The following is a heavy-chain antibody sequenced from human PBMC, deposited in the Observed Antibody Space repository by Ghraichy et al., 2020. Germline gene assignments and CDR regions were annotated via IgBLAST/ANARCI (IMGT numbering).Heavy chain of an antibody. V-gene: IGHV1-46*01. CDR2: INPSCGST. CDR1: GYTFTSYY. CDR3: ASEIIAVAGTAVDY. Sequence: ASVKVSCKASGYTFTSYYMHWVRQAPGQGLEWMGIINPSCGSTSYAQKFQGRGTMTRDTSTSTVYIELSSLRSEDTAVYYCASEIIAVAGTAVDYWGQGTLVTVSS. D-gene: IGHD6-19*01. J-gene: IGHJ4*02.